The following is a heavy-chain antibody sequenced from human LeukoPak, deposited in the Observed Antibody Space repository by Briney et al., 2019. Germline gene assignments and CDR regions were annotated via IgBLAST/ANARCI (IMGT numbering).Heavy chain of an antibody. V-gene: IGHV3-66*02. CDR1: GFTVSSTY. CDR2: MYIGGNT. CDR3: AREYCFDGKCPFAFDY. D-gene: IGHD2/OR15-2a*01. J-gene: IGHJ4*02. Sequence: GGSLRLSCAASGFTVSSTYMAWVRQAPGKGLEWASIMYIGGNTFHADSVKGRFTISRDNSKNTLYLQMNSLTAEDTAVYYCAREYCFDGKCPFAFDYWGQGTLVTVSS.